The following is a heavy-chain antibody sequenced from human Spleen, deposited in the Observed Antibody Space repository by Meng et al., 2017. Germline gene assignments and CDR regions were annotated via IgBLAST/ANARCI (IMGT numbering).Heavy chain of an antibody. CDR3: ARGMSYSDAAGAY. Sequence: QVQQQQWGARLLKPSETLSLTCGVDGGSSSRYYVSWIRQPPGKGLEWIGEINLSGRTNYNPSLRSRLTLSVDTSQNHFSLKLTSVTAADTAVYYCARGMSYSDAAGAYWGQGTLVTVSS. J-gene: IGHJ4*02. D-gene: IGHD3-22*01. V-gene: IGHV4-34*01. CDR1: GGSSSRYY. CDR2: INLSGRT.